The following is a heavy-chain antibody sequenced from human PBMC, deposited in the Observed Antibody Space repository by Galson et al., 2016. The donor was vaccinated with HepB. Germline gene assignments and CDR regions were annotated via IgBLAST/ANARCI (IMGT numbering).Heavy chain of an antibody. CDR1: GGSISSGDYF. J-gene: IGHJ4*02. V-gene: IGHV4-31*03. CDR3: ARVYGDYFDY. CDR2: ISYSGSTNSGST. Sequence: TLSLTCTVSGGSISSGDYFWSWIRQLPGKGLEWIGYISYSGSTNSGSTYYNPSLRSRVTISIDTSKNQFSLNLSSVTAADTAVYYCARVYGDYFDYWGQGALAIVSS. D-gene: IGHD4/OR15-4a*01.